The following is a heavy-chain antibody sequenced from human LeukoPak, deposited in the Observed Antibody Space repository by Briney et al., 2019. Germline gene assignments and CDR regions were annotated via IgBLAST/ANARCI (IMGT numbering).Heavy chain of an antibody. V-gene: IGHV3-23*01. D-gene: IGHD3-22*01. CDR2: ISGSGGST. CDR3: AKASAMIVVVSKHFDY. Sequence: PGGSLRLSCEASGFTFSSYAMSWVRQAPGKGLEWVSAISGSGGSTYYADSVKGRFTISRDKSKNTLYLQMNSLRAEDTAVYYCAKASAMIVVVSKHFDYWGQGTLVTVSS. CDR1: GFTFSSYA. J-gene: IGHJ4*02.